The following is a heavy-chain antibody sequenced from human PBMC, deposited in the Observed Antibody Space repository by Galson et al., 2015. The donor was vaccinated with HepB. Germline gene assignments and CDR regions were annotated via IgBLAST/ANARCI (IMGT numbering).Heavy chain of an antibody. Sequence: SLRLSCAASGFTFRSYWTHWVRQAPGKGLVWVSRMSSDGSDTHYADSVKGRFTISRDNAKNTLDLQMNSLRAEDTAVYYCARAGTSYCGADCYPPYFDYWGQGTLVSVSS. CDR1: GFTFRSYW. J-gene: IGHJ4*02. CDR2: MSSDGSDT. V-gene: IGHV3-74*01. CDR3: ARAGTSYCGADCYPPYFDY. D-gene: IGHD2-21*02.